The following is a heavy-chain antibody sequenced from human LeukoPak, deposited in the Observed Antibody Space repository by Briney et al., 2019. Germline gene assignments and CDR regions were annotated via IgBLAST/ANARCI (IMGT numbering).Heavy chain of an antibody. CDR2: IYPGDSDT. V-gene: IGHV5-51*01. CDR3: VRARGCDFWSGYFDY. CDR1: GYRFTNYW. D-gene: IGHD3-3*01. J-gene: IGHJ4*02. Sequence: GESLKISCQASGYRFTNYWIGWVRQMPGKGLEWMGIIYPGDSDTRYSPSFQGQVTISADKSISTAYLQWSSLKASDTAMYYCVRARGCDFWSGYFDYWGQGALVTVSS.